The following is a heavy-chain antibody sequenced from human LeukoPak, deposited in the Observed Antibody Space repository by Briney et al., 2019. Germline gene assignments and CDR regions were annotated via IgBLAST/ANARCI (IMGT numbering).Heavy chain of an antibody. CDR2: IANDGRDK. CDR1: GFTFSRYA. V-gene: IGHV3-30*04. CDR3: ARGLRYYYYYMDV. Sequence: GRSLRLSCAASGFTFSRYAIHWVRQAPGKGLEWVAVIANDGRDKHHADSVKGRFTISRDNSKNTLYLQMDSLRAEDTAVYYCARGLRYYYYYMDVWGKGTTVTVSS. J-gene: IGHJ6*03.